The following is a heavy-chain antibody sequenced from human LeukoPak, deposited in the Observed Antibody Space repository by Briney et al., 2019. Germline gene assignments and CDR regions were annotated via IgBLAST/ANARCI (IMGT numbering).Heavy chain of an antibody. CDR3: ARDLYYGSGSLFDY. D-gene: IGHD3-10*01. V-gene: IGHV4-31*03. CDR2: IYYSGST. CDR1: GGSISSGGYY. Sequence: TLPLTCTVSGGSISSGGYYWSWIRQHPGKGLEWIGYIYYSGSTYYNPSLKSRVTISVDTSKNQFSLKLNSVTAADTAVYYCARDLYYGSGSLFDYWGQGTLVTVSS. J-gene: IGHJ4*02.